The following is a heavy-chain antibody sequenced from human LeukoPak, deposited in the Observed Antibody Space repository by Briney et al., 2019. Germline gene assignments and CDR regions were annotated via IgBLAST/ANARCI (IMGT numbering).Heavy chain of an antibody. CDR3: ARNPGYSDYWSGPNWFDP. V-gene: IGHV4-59*01. CDR2: IYYSGST. CDR1: GDSISSSY. J-gene: IGHJ5*02. Sequence: SETLSLTCNVSGDSISSSYWSWIRQPPGKGLEWIGYIYYSGSTNYNPSLKSRVTISVDAPKNQFSLKLSSVTAADMAVYYCARNPGYSDYWSGPNWFDPWGQGTLVTVSS. D-gene: IGHD3-3*01.